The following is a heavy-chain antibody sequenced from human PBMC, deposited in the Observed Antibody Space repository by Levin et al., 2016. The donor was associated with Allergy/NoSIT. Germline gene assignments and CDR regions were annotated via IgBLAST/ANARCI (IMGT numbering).Heavy chain of an antibody. CDR2: IKQDGSEK. Sequence: VRQAPGKGLEWVANIKQDGSEKYYVDSVKGRFTISRDNAKNSLYLQMNSLRAEDTAVYYCARVPFLEWSPYFDYWGQGTLVTVSS. D-gene: IGHD3-3*01. J-gene: IGHJ4*02. CDR3: ARVPFLEWSPYFDY. V-gene: IGHV3-7*01.